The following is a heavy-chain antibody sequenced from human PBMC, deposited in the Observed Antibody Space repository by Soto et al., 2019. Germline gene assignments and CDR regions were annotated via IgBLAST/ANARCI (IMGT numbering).Heavy chain of an antibody. V-gene: IGHV1-2*02. CDR2: INPNSGNT. J-gene: IGHJ4*02. CDR1: GYTXTGYY. D-gene: IGHD7-27*01. CDR3: ARAGDNGDRFFDA. Sequence: SXKVSFKASGYTXTGYYMDLVRQAPGQGPEWMGWINPNSGNTKYAKSFQGRVTITRDTSNRTAYMELNRLRSDDAAIHYCARAGDNGDRFFDAWGQGTLGTVSS.